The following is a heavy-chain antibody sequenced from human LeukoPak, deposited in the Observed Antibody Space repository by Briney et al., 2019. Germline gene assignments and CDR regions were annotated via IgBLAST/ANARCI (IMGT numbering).Heavy chain of an antibody. D-gene: IGHD3-22*01. CDR2: IYSGGST. CDR1: GFTVSSNY. V-gene: IGHV3-66*02. CDR3: AGAPGYDSSGGDY. Sequence: PGGSLRLSCAASGFTVSSNYMSWVRQAPGKGLEWVSVIYSGGSTYYADSVKGRFTISRDNSKNTLYLQMNSLRAEDTAVYYCAGAPGYDSSGGDYWGQGTLVTVSS. J-gene: IGHJ4*02.